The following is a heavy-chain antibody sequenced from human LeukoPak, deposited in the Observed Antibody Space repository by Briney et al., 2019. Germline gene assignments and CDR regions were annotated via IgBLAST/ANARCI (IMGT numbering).Heavy chain of an antibody. CDR1: GFTFSNYE. J-gene: IGHJ4*02. D-gene: IGHD4-23*01. Sequence: GGSLRLSFAASGFTFSNYEMHWVRQPTGKGLEWVSRIGTAGDTYYAGPVKGRFTISKENARNSVYLQMNSLRAEDTAVYYCARDSDYGVTVDWGQGTLVTVSS. CDR2: IGTAGDT. CDR3: ARDSDYGVTVD. V-gene: IGHV3-13*04.